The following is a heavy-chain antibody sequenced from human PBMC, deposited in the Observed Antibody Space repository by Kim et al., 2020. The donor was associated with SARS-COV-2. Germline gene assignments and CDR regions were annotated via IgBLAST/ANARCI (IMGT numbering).Heavy chain of an antibody. Sequence: SETLSLTCTVSGGSISSGGYYWSWIRQHPGEGLEWIGYIYYSGSTYYNPSLKSRVTISLDTSRNQFSLRLSSVTAADTAVYLCAGVHYYVRSGYEAPMYYFDDCGQGAPVTVSA. CDR2: IYYSGST. D-gene: IGHD3-22*01. CDR1: GGSISSGGYY. J-gene: IGHJ4*02. V-gene: IGHV4-31*03. CDR3: AGVHYYVRSGYEAPMYYFDD.